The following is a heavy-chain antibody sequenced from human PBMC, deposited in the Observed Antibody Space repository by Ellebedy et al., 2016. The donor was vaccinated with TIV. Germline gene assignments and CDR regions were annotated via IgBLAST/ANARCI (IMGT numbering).Heavy chain of an antibody. CDR3: ARRIAVAGFDP. V-gene: IGHV3-53*01. CDR1: GFSVRSAY. J-gene: IGHJ5*02. Sequence: GESLKISCAASGFSVRSAYVTWVRQAPGKGLDWVSIIYSGGETFYADSVKGRFTIPRDNSKNTLYLQMNSLRAEDTAVYYCARRIAVAGFDPWGQGTLVTVSS. CDR2: IYSGGET. D-gene: IGHD6-19*01.